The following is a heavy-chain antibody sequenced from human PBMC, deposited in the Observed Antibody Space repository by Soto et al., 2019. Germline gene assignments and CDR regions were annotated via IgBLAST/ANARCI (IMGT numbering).Heavy chain of an antibody. D-gene: IGHD2-2*01. Sequence: SETLSLTCDVSGVSIDSSYWWGWVRQPPGRDLEWLGDMSHGGSTNYNPSLKSRVTILLDKSKNQFSLKVSSVTAADTAVYYCARLQGYCITTGCYGHYAMDVWGQGTTVTVSS. CDR1: GVSIDSSYW. CDR3: ARLQGYCITTGCYGHYAMDV. J-gene: IGHJ6*02. V-gene: IGHV4-4*02. CDR2: MSHGGST.